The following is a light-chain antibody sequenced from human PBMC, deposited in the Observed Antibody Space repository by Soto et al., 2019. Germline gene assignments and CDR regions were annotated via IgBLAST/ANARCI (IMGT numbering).Light chain of an antibody. V-gene: IGKV2-24*01. Sequence: DIVMTQTPLSSPVTLGQPASISCRSSESLVHSDGNTYLSWFQQRPGQPPRLLIYQISNRFSGVPDRFSGSGAGTDFTLKISRVEDEDVGVYYCMQAKQFPYTFGQGTKLEIK. CDR3: MQAKQFPYT. J-gene: IGKJ2*01. CDR2: QIS. CDR1: ESLVHSDGNTY.